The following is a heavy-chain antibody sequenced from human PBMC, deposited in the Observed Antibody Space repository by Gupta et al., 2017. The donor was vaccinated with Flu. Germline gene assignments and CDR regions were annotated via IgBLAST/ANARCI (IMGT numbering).Heavy chain of an antibody. CDR2: ISGSGSNT. CDR1: GFTFSSYA. Sequence: EVQLLESGGGLAQPGGSLRLSWSASGFTFSSYAMRWVRQAPGKGLEWVSTISGSGSNTYYADSVKGRFTISGDSSKKTVYLQMNSLRAEYTAVYYCAKGANWAFEIWGQGTMVTVSS. V-gene: IGHV3-23*01. J-gene: IGHJ3*02. D-gene: IGHD1-1*01. CDR3: AKGANWAFEI.